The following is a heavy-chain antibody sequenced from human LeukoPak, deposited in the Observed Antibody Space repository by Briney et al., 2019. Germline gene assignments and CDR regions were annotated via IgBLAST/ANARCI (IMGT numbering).Heavy chain of an antibody. CDR1: GGSISSYY. J-gene: IGHJ6*03. CDR2: IYYSGST. Sequence: PSETLSLTCTVSGGSISSYYWSWIRQPPGKGLEWIGYIYYSGSTNYNPSLKSRVTISVDTSKNQFSLKLSSVTAADTAVYYCARDRHGDGGYYYYYMDVWGKGTTVTVSS. V-gene: IGHV4-59*01. CDR3: ARDRHGDGGYYYYYMDV. D-gene: IGHD3-10*01.